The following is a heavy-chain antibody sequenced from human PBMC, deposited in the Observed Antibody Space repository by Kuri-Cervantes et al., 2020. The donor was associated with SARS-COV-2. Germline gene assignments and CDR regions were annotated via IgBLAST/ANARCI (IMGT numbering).Heavy chain of an antibody. J-gene: IGHJ6*03. CDR1: GGSISSSSYY. CDR2: IYYSGST. V-gene: IGHV4-39*01. CDR3: ARGDIVVVPRPYYYYMDV. Sequence: ESLKISCTVSGGSISSSSYYWGWIRQPPGKGLEWIGSIYYSGSTYYNPSLKSRVTISVDTSKNQFSLKLSSVTAADTAVYYCARGDIVVVPRPYYYYMDVWGKGTTVTVSS. D-gene: IGHD2-2*01.